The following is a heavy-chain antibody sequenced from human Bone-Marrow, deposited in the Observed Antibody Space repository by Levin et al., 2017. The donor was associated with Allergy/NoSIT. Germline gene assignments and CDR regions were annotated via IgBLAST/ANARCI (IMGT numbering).Heavy chain of an antibody. CDR2: INYRGSS. J-gene: IGHJ6*02. Sequence: SETLSLTCSVSGGYISSYFWTWIRQSPGKGLEWIGNINYRGSSNYNSSLKSRLTMSIDISKNQFSLNLSSVTAADTAVYYCVRDSGSGLTIKNQRDYGMDVWGQGTTVSVSS. CDR1: GGYISSYF. V-gene: IGHV4-59*01. D-gene: IGHD4/OR15-4a*01. CDR3: VRDSGSGLTIKNQRDYGMDV.